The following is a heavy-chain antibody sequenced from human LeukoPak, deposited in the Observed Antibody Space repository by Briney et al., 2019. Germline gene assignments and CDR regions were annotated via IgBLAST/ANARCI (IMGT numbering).Heavy chain of an antibody. Sequence: GGSLRLSCAASGSYAMSWVRQAPGKGLEWVSAITSSGYNTYYADSVKGRFTISRDNSKNTLYLQLNGLRVEDTAVYYCAKSNGYFEYWGQGTLVPVSS. CDR3: AKSNGYFEY. V-gene: IGHV3-23*01. CDR1: GSYA. J-gene: IGHJ4*02. CDR2: ITSSGYNT. D-gene: IGHD3-22*01.